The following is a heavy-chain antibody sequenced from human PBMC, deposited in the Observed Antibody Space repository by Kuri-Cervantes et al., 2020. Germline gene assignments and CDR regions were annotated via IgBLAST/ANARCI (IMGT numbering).Heavy chain of an antibody. Sequence: ASVKVSCKASGYTFTSYDINWVRQATGQGPEWMGYMNANSGDTTYAQKFQGRVTMTWSTSISTAYMELSSLISEDTAVYYCARGRTQNWFDPWGQGTLVTVSS. CDR2: MNANSGDT. V-gene: IGHV1-8*01. CDR1: GYTFTSYD. CDR3: ARGRTQNWFDP. D-gene: IGHD1-7*01. J-gene: IGHJ5*02.